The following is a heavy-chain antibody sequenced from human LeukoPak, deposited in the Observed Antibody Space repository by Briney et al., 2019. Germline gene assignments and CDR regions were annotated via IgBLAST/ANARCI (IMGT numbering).Heavy chain of an antibody. CDR2: IKQGGSDI. V-gene: IGHV3-7*01. Sequence: GGSLRLSCAASGFTFSSHWMTWVRQAPGKGLEWVANIKQGGSDIYYVDSVKGRFTISRDDAKNSPYLQMSSLRAEDTAVYYCARGPNFGDYVDFLDYWGQGALVTVSS. CDR3: ARGPNFGDYVDFLDY. J-gene: IGHJ4*02. D-gene: IGHD4-17*01. CDR1: GFTFSSHW.